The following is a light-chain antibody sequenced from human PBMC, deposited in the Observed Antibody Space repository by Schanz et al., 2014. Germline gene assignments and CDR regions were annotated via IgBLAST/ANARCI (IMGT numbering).Light chain of an antibody. CDR1: SSDVGGYNQ. J-gene: IGLJ1*01. CDR2: EVS. CDR3: SSYAGNKYV. Sequence: QSVLTQPASVSGSPGQSITISCTGTSSDVGGYNQVSWYQQHPGKAPKLMIYEVSKRPSGVPDRFSGSKSGNTASLTVSGLQAEDEADYYCSSYAGNKYVFGTGTKLTVL. V-gene: IGLV2-8*01.